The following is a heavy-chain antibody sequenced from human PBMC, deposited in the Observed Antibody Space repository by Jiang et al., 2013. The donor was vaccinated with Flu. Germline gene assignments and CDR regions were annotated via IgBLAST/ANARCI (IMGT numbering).Heavy chain of an antibody. V-gene: IGHV3-43*01. CDR1: GFNFGGYA. D-gene: IGHD1-26*01. Sequence: SCAASGFNFGGYAMHWVRQPPGKGLEWISLISWAGTTIYYADSVRGRFTISRDNIKNSLYLQMNSLRLEDTAFYYCAREDSGNFYWGQGTLVTVSS. CDR2: ISWAGTTI. CDR3: AREDSGNFY. J-gene: IGHJ4*02.